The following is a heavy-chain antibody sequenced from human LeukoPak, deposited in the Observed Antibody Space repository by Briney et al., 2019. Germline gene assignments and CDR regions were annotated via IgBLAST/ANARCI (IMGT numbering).Heavy chain of an antibody. CDR1: GGTFSSYA. D-gene: IGHD3-22*01. J-gene: IGHJ4*02. CDR3: AVGSSSYYTHYLGY. Sequence: SVKVSCKASGGTFSSYAISWVRQAPGQGPEWMGRIIPILDFANYAQKFQGRVTITADKSTSTAYMELSNLRSEDTAVYYCAVGSSSYYTHYLGYWGQGTLVTVSS. V-gene: IGHV1-69*04. CDR2: IIPILDFA.